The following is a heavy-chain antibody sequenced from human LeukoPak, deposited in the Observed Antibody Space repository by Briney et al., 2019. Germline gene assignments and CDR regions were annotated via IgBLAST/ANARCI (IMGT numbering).Heavy chain of an antibody. J-gene: IGHJ4*02. Sequence: ASVKVSCKASGYTFTSYGISWVRQAPGQGLEWMGWISAYNGNTNYAQKLQGRVTITADESTSTAYMELSSLRSEDTAVYYCARVGARPYFDYWGQGTLVTVSS. D-gene: IGHD3-10*01. CDR1: GYTFTSYG. V-gene: IGHV1-18*01. CDR2: ISAYNGNT. CDR3: ARVGARPYFDY.